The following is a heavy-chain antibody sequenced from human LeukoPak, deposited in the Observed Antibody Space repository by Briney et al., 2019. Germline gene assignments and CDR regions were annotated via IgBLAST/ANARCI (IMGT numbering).Heavy chain of an antibody. V-gene: IGHV1-69*05. D-gene: IGHD2-2*02. Sequence: SVKVSCKASGGTSSSYAISWVRQAPGQGLEWMGGIIPIFGTANYAQKFQGRVTITTDESTSTAYMELSSLRSEDTAVYYCARVYCSSTSCYTGRQYYFDYWGQGTLVTVSS. J-gene: IGHJ4*02. CDR1: GGTSSSYA. CDR3: ARVYCSSTSCYTGRQYYFDY. CDR2: IIPIFGTA.